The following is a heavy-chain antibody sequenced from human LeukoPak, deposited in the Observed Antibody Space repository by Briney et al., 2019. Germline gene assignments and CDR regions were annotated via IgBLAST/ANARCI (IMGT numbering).Heavy chain of an antibody. CDR3: ASPLAVGYCSGGSCYGN. Sequence: GASVNVSCKASGGTFSSYAISWVRQAPGQGLEWMGGIIPIFGTANYAQKFQGRVTITADKSTSTAYMELSSLRSEDTAVYYCASPLAVGYCSGGSCYGNWGQGTLVTVSS. CDR1: GGTFSSYA. D-gene: IGHD2-15*01. V-gene: IGHV1-69*06. CDR2: IIPIFGTA. J-gene: IGHJ4*02.